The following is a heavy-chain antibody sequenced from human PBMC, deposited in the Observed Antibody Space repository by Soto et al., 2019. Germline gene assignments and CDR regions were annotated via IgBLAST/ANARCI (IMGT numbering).Heavy chain of an antibody. Sequence: SETLALTCTVSGGSISSSSYYWGWIRQPPGKGLEWIGSIYYSGSTYYNPSLKSRVTISVDTSKNQFSMKLSSVTAADTAVYNCARHLNIVVVPADNWFDPWGQGTLVTVSS. CDR2: IYYSGST. CDR3: ARHLNIVVVPADNWFDP. D-gene: IGHD2-2*01. J-gene: IGHJ5*02. V-gene: IGHV4-39*01. CDR1: GGSISSSSYY.